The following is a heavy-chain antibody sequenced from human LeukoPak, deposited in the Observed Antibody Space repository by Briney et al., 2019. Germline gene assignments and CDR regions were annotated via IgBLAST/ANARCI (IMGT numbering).Heavy chain of an antibody. CDR1: GYTLTELS. V-gene: IGHV1-24*01. CDR3: AREPLDGEGATIFDF. Sequence: PLASVKVSCKVSGYTLTELSMHWVRQAPGKGLEWMGGFDPEDGETIYAQKFQGRVTMTEDTSTDTAYMELSSLRSEDTAVYYCAREPLDGEGATIFDFWGQGTLVTVSS. CDR2: FDPEDGET. J-gene: IGHJ4*02. D-gene: IGHD1-26*01.